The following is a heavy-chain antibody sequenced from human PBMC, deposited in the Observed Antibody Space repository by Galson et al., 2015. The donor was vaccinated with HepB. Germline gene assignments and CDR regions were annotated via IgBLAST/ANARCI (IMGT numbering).Heavy chain of an antibody. D-gene: IGHD2-15*01. CDR1: GFTFTSFD. J-gene: IGHJ5*02. V-gene: IGHV1-8*01. Sequence: SVKVSCKASGFTFTSFDISWVRQATGQGLEWMGWINPDSGDTGYAQTFQGRVTMTRDTSITTAYMELSSLRSEDTAVYYCARGNYKGYCNGGSCKSARGFNWFAPWGQGTLVTVSS. CDR3: ARGNYKGYCNGGSCKSARGFNWFAP. CDR2: INPDSGDT.